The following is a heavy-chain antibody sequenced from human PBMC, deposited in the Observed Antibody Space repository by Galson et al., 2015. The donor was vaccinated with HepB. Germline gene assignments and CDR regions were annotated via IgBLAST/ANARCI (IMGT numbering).Heavy chain of an antibody. CDR3: LKGLCTAINCRNTFNY. J-gene: IGHJ4*02. CDR1: GFSFSTYA. V-gene: IGHV3-64D*08. D-gene: IGHD2-21*02. CDR2: ISSNGGDT. Sequence: SLRLSCAFSGFSFSTYAIYWVRQAPGKGLEYVSSISSNGGDTYYADSVKGRFTISRDNSNSTLSLQMSNLRPEDTAVYYCLKGLCTAINCRNTFNYWGQGSLVTVSS.